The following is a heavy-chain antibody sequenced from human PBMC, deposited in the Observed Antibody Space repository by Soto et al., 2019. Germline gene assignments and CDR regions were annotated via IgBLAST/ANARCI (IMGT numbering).Heavy chain of an antibody. D-gene: IGHD2-15*01. J-gene: IGHJ5*02. CDR2: IYYSGST. V-gene: IGHV4-59*08. CDR3: ARHRDIVDAFDP. CDR1: GGSISSYY. Sequence: SETLSLTCTVCGGSISSYYWSWIRQPPGKGLEWIGYIYYSGSTNYNPSLKSRVTISVDTSKNQFSLKLSSVTAADTAVYYCARHRDIVDAFDPWGQGTLVTVSS.